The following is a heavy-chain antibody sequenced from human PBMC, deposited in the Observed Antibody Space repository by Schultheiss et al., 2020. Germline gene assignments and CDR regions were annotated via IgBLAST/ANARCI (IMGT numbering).Heavy chain of an antibody. Sequence: SETLSLTCTVSGGSISSDYWIWVRQPPGKGLDWIGYVYYSGSTNYNPSLKSRVTISVDTSKNQFSLKLSSVTAADTAVYYCARGTSFSRFDPWGQGTLVTVSS. V-gene: IGHV4-59*08. CDR2: VYYSGST. CDR1: GGSISSDY. J-gene: IGHJ5*02. D-gene: IGHD2/OR15-2a*01. CDR3: ARGTSFSRFDP.